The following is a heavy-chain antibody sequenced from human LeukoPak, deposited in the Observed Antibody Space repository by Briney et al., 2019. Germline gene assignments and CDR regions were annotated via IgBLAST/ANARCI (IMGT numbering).Heavy chain of an antibody. J-gene: IGHJ6*02. CDR3: ARDGITIFGVVITDYYYYGMDV. CDR2: ISAYNGNT. CDR1: GYTFTSYD. Sequence: ASVKVSCKASGYTFTSYDINWVRQATGQGLEWMGWISAYNGNTNYAQKLQGRVTMTTDTSTSTAYMELRSLRSDDTAVYYCARDGITIFGVVITDYYYYGMDVWGQGTTVTVSS. V-gene: IGHV1-18*01. D-gene: IGHD3-3*01.